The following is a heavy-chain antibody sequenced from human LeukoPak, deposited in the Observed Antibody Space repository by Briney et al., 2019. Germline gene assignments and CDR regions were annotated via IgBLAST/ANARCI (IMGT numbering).Heavy chain of an antibody. CDR2: INPNSGGT. J-gene: IGHJ4*02. Sequence: ASVKVSCKASGYTFTGYYMHWVRQAPGQGLEWMGWINPNSGGTNYAQKFQGWVTMTRDTSISTAYMELSRLRSDDTAVYYCARSSAGYYGSGSYSYWGQGTLVTVSS. D-gene: IGHD3-10*01. CDR1: GYTFTGYY. CDR3: ARSSAGYYGSGSYSY. V-gene: IGHV1-2*04.